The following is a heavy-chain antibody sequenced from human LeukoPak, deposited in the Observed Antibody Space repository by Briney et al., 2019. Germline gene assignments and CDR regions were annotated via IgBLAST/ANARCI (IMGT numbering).Heavy chain of an antibody. V-gene: IGHV3-23*01. J-gene: IGHJ4*02. CDR3: ARDQLGAVLYFDY. D-gene: IGHD1-1*01. Sequence: PGGSLRLSCAASGFTFSTYGMSWVRQAPGKGLEWVSAITGSGGSTYYADSVKGRFTISRDNSKNTLYLQINSLGVEDTAVYYCARDQLGAVLYFDYWGQGTLVTVSS. CDR2: ITGSGGST. CDR1: GFTFSTYG.